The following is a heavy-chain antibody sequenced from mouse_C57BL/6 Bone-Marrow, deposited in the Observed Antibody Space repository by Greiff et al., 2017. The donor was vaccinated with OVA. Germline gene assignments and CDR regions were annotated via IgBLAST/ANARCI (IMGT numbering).Heavy chain of an antibody. CDR3: ARAPLLGAWFAY. CDR2: IHPNSGST. J-gene: IGHJ3*01. CDR1: GYTFTSYW. V-gene: IGHV1-64*01. Sequence: QVQLQQSGAELVKPGASVKLSCKASGYTFTSYWMHWVKQRPGQGLEWIGMIHPNSGSTNYNEKFKSKATLTVAKSSSTAYMQLSSLTSEDSAVYYCARAPLLGAWFAYWGQGTLVTVSA. D-gene: IGHD2-1*01.